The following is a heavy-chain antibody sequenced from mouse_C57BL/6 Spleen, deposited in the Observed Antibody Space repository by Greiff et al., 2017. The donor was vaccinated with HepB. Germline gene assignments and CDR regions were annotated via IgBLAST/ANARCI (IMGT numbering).Heavy chain of an antibody. CDR2: IRSKSNNYAT. CDR1: GFSFNTYA. D-gene: IGHD2-3*01. CDR3: VRQGGYDGYYDGVFDY. J-gene: IGHJ2*01. Sequence: EVKLVESGGGLVQPKGSLKLSCAASGFSFNTYAMNWVRQAPGKGLEWVARIRSKSNNYATYYADSVKDRFTISRDDSESMLYLQMNNLKTEDTAMYYCVRQGGYDGYYDGVFDYWGQGTTLTVSS. V-gene: IGHV10-1*01.